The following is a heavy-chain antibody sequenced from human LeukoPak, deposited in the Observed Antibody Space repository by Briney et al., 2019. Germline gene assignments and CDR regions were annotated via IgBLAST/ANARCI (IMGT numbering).Heavy chain of an antibody. J-gene: IGHJ3*02. CDR3: VRYFDWPYAFDI. CDR2: INYSGST. V-gene: IGHV4-59*01. Sequence: PSETLSLTRTVSGGSISGYYWSWIRQPPGKGLEWIGYINYSGSTNYNPSLKSRVTISVDTSKNQFSLKLTSVTAADTAVYHCVRYFDWPYAFDIWGQGTMVTVSS. D-gene: IGHD3-9*01. CDR1: GGSISGYY.